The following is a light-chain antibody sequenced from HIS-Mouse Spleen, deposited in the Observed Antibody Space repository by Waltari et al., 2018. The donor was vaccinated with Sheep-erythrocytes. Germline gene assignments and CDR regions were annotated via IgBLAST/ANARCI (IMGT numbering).Light chain of an antibody. CDR3: CSYAGSSTWV. CDR2: EGS. CDR1: SSDVGSYNL. Sequence: QSALTQPASVSGSPGQSITISCTGTSSDVGSYNLVPWYQQHPGKAPKLMIYEGSKRPSGVSNRFSGSKSGNTAPLTISGLQAEDEADYYCCSYAGSSTWVFGGGTKLTVL. J-gene: IGLJ3*02. V-gene: IGLV2-23*01.